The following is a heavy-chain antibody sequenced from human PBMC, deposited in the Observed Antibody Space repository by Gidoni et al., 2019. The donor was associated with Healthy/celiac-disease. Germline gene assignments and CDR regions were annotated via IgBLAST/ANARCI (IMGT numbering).Heavy chain of an antibody. J-gene: IGHJ3*02. CDR1: GCTVSSYA. Sequence: QVQRVESGGGVVQPGRSLRLSCAASGCTVSSYAMHWVRQAPGKGLEWVAVISYDGSNKYYADSVKGRFTISRDISKNTLYLQMNSLRAEDTAVYYCARDDVVGAMYAFDIWGQGTMVTVSS. V-gene: IGHV3-30-3*01. CDR3: ARDDVVGAMYAFDI. CDR2: ISYDGSNK. D-gene: IGHD1-26*01.